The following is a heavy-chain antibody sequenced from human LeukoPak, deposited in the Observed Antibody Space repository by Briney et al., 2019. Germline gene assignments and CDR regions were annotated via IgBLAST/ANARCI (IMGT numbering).Heavy chain of an antibody. CDR3: ASFSDSSGYAYFDY. CDR2: IIPILGIA. Sequence: SVKVSCKPSGGTFSSYTISWVRQAPGQGLEWMGGIIPILGIANYAQKFQGRVTITADKSTSTAYMELSSLRSEDTAVYYCASFSDSSGYAYFDYRGQGTLVTVSS. D-gene: IGHD3-22*01. V-gene: IGHV1-69*10. CDR1: GGTFSSYT. J-gene: IGHJ4*02.